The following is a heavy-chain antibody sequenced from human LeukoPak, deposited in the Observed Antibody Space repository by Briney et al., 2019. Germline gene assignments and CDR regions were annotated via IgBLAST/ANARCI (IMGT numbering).Heavy chain of an antibody. Sequence: GASVKVSCKASGYTFTSYGISWVRRAPGQGLEWMGWISAYNGNTNYAQKLQGRVTMTTDTSTSTAYMELRSLRSDDTAMYYCAISGKLENWFDPWGQGTLVTASS. V-gene: IGHV1-18*01. D-gene: IGHD3-10*01. CDR3: AISGKLENWFDP. CDR2: ISAYNGNT. J-gene: IGHJ5*02. CDR1: GYTFTSYG.